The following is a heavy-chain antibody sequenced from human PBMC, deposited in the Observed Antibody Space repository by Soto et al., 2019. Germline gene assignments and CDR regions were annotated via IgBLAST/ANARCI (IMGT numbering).Heavy chain of an antibody. CDR1: GGTFSTYA. CDR3: ARDKDRLRLGGNYYSITDV. D-gene: IGHD5-12*01. CDR2: IIPVFRAP. Sequence: QVQLVQSGSEVKKPGSSVKVSCKVSGGTFSTYAISWVRRAPGQGLEWMGGIIPVFRAPDYAQKFQGRVTITADESARTAFIELTGLGFEDTAVYYCARDKDRLRLGGNYYSITDVWGQGTTVTVSS. V-gene: IGHV1-69*12. J-gene: IGHJ6*02.